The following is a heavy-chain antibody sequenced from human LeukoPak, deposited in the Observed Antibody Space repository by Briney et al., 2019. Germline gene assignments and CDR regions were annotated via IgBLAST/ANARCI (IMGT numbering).Heavy chain of an antibody. CDR2: IYTSGST. D-gene: IGHD3-22*01. CDR3: AITYYCDSSGYYGDY. Sequence: SQTLSLTCTASGGSISSGSYYWSWIRQPAGKGLEWIGRIYTSGSTNYNPSLKSRVTISVDTSKNQFSLKLSSVTAADTAVYYCAITYYCDSSGYYGDYWGQGTLVTVSS. J-gene: IGHJ4*02. V-gene: IGHV4-61*02. CDR1: GGSISSGSYY.